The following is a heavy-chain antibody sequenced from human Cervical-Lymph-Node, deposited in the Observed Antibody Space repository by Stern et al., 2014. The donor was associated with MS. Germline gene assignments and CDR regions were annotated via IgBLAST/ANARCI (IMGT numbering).Heavy chain of an antibody. J-gene: IGHJ4*02. CDR2: VSAYTGNP. CDR3: ARDFAHTPFGYTGTYLFSKKQDF. Sequence: QDQLVQSGAEVKKPGASVKVSCETSGYIFTNYGISWVRQAPGQGLELMGWVSAYTGNPNYAQKFQGRVTMTTDTSSNTAYMELKSLRSDDTAMYYCARDFAHTPFGYTGTYLFSKKQDFWGQGTLVTVSS. V-gene: IGHV1-18*01. D-gene: IGHD1-26*01. CDR1: GYIFTNYG.